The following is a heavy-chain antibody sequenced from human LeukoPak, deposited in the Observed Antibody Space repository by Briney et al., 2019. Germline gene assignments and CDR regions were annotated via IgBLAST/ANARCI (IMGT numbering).Heavy chain of an antibody. V-gene: IGHV3-7*01. CDR2: IKKDGSEK. CDR1: GFTFSSYW. J-gene: IGHJ4*02. CDR3: AREKFLAKSRGLDY. Sequence: GGSLRLSCAASGFTFSSYWMSWVRQAPGKGLEWVANIKKDGSEKYYVDSVKGRFTISRDNAKTSLYLQMNSLRAEDTAVYYCAREKFLAKSRGLDYWGQGTLVTVSS. D-gene: IGHD3-10*01.